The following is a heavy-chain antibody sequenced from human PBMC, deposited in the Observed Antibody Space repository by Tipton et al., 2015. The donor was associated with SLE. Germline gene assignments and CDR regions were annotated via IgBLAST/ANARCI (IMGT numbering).Heavy chain of an antibody. CDR1: GGSVSSGFYY. Sequence: LRLSCAASGGSVSSGFYYWSWIRQPAGKGLEWIGRINTSGTTNYNPSLKSRVTIFVDTSKNQFSLKLSSVTAADTAVYYCARGWDYDFWSGYADYWGQGTLVTVSS. CDR3: ARGWDYDFWSGYADY. D-gene: IGHD3-3*01. J-gene: IGHJ4*02. V-gene: IGHV4-61*02. CDR2: INTSGTT.